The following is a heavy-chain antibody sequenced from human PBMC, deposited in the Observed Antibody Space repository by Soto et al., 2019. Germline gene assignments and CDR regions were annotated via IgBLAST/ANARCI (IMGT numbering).Heavy chain of an antibody. CDR2: INPSGGST. J-gene: IGHJ6*02. CDR3: ARELERRSNYYYYYGMDV. V-gene: IGHV1-46*01. Sequence: QVQLVQSGAEVKKPGASVKVSCKASGYTFTSYYMHWVRQAPGQGLEWMGIINPSGGSTSYAQKFQGRVNMTRDTSTSTVYMELSSLRSEDTAVYYCARELERRSNYYYYYGMDVWGQGTTVTVSS. D-gene: IGHD1-1*01. CDR1: GYTFTSYY.